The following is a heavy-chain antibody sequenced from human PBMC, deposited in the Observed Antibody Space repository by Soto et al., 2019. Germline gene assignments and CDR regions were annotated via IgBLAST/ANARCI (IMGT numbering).Heavy chain of an antibody. V-gene: IGHV4-61*08. D-gene: IGHD3-22*01. CDR2: IYYSAST. CDR3: ARGGRAQYYYDSSGSQGNLFDP. Sequence: SETLPLTCTVSAGSVSRGEYYWSWIRQPKGKGLEWIGYIYYSASTNYNPSLKSRVTISVDTSKNQSSLKLSSVTAADTAVYYCARGGRAQYYYDSSGSQGNLFDPWGQGTRITVS. CDR1: AGSVSRGEYY. J-gene: IGHJ5*02.